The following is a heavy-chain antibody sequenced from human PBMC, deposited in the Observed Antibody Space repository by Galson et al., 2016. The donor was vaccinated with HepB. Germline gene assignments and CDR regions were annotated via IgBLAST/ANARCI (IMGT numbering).Heavy chain of an antibody. CDR2: IYYVGRA. D-gene: IGHD2-2*01. V-gene: IGHV4-39*02. Sequence: SETLSLTCRVSGDSIGSSSYHWAWIRQPPGKGLEWIGSIYYVGRAYYRSSLKSRLTISLDPAKNHISLNLTSVTAADTAVYYCAAVPGRESGIYDHWGQGTLVSVSS. J-gene: IGHJ4*02. CDR1: GDSIGSSSYH. CDR3: AAVPGRESGIYDH.